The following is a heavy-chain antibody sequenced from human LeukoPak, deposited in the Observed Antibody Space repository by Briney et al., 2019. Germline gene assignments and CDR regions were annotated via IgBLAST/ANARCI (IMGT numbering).Heavy chain of an antibody. CDR1: GFTFSSYS. Sequence: PGGSLRLSCAASGFTFSSYSMNWVRQAPGKGLEWVSYISSSSSTIYYADSVKGRFTISRDNAKNSLYLQMNSLRAEDTAIYFCARKGLAVAAGLDYWGQGTLVTVSS. J-gene: IGHJ4*02. CDR3: ARKGLAVAAGLDY. D-gene: IGHD6-19*01. CDR2: ISSSSSTI. V-gene: IGHV3-48*01.